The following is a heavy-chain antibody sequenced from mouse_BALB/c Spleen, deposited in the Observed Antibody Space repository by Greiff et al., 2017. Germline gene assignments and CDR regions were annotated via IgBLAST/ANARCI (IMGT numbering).Heavy chain of an antibody. CDR1: GYTFTSYT. Sequence: VKLVESGAELARPGASVKMSCKASGYTFTSYTMHWVKQRPGQGLEWIGYINPSSGYTNYNQKFKDKATLTADKSSSTAYMQLSSLTSEDSAVYYCARNDGYYWYFDVWGAGTTVTVSS. V-gene: IGHV1-4*01. CDR3: ARNDGYYWYFDV. D-gene: IGHD2-3*01. CDR2: INPSSGYT. J-gene: IGHJ1*01.